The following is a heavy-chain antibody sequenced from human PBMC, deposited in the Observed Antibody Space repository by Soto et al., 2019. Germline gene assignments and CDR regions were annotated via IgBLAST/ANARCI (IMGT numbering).Heavy chain of an antibody. CDR1: GYTFSTYG. CDR2: INPFKGDT. Sequence: QVQLVQSGAEMKKPGASVKVSCEASGYTFSTYGITWVRQATGQGLDWMGWINPFKGDTNSAARFQDRVTMTTDTSTRTAYMELRSLRSDDTAVYYCARVKVPAAILGAFDLWGQGTLVTVSS. CDR3: ARVKVPAAILGAFDL. D-gene: IGHD2-2*02. J-gene: IGHJ3*01. V-gene: IGHV1-18*01.